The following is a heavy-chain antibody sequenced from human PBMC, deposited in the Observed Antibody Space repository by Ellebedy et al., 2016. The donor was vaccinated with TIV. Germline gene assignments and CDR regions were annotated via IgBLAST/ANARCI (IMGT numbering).Heavy chain of an antibody. CDR2: VSNDGNII. J-gene: IGHJ4*02. CDR1: GFTFSSYG. CDR3: AKEQGYSGYPQDY. V-gene: IGHV3-30*18. Sequence: GESLKISXAGSGFTFSSYGMHWVRQSPGKGLEWVALVSNDGNIIHYHDSVKGRFTISRDNSKNTVDLQMNSLRVEDTAVYFCAKEQGYSGYPQDYWGQGTLVTVSS. D-gene: IGHD5-12*01.